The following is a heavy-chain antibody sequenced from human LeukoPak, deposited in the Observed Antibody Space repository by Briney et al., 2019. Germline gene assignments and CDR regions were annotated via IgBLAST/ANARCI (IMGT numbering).Heavy chain of an antibody. CDR2: ISGSGAYT. V-gene: IGHV3-23*01. D-gene: IGHD3-10*01. CDR3: AKYFASGSYYKLPH. J-gene: IGHJ1*01. CDR1: GFTFSSYA. Sequence: RPGGSLRLSCAASGFTFSSYAMSWVRQAPGKGLEWVSTISGSGAYTYYADSVKGRFTISRDNSKNTLYLQMNSLRAEDTAVYYCAKYFASGSYYKLPHWGQGTLVTVSS.